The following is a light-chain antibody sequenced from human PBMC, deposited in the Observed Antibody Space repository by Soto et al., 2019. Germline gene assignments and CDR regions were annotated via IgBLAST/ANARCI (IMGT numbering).Light chain of an antibody. CDR2: DAS. CDR3: QQYDKWFSIT. CDR1: QSVSSN. Sequence: EIAMTQSPATLSVSPGERATLSCRASQSVSSNLAWYQQKAGQAPRPLIFDASTRATGIPARFSGSGSGTEFTLTISRLEPEDFAVYYCQQYDKWFSITFGQGTRLEIK. V-gene: IGKV3-15*01. J-gene: IGKJ5*01.